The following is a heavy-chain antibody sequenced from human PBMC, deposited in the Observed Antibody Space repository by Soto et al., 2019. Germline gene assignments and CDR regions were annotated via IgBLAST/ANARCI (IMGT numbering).Heavy chain of an antibody. D-gene: IGHD6-6*01. CDR3: ARDPGAARQEAYLDY. V-gene: IGHV4-30-4*01. CDR1: GGSVSSGDYY. CDR2: IYYSGST. J-gene: IGHJ4*02. Sequence: SETLSLTCTVSGGSVSSGDYYWSWIRQPPGKGLEWIGYIYYSGSTYYNPSLKSRVTISVDTSRNQFSLKLSSVTAADTAVYYCARDPGAARQEAYLDYWGQGTLVTVSS.